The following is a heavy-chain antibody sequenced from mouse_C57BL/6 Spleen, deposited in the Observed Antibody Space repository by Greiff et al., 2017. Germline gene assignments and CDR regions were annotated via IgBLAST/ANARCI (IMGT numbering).Heavy chain of an antibody. J-gene: IGHJ4*01. CDR2: IHPNSGST. D-gene: IGHD1-1*01. Sequence: QVQLQQPGAELVKPGASVKLSCKASGYTFTSYWMHWVKQRPGQGLEWIGMIHPNSGSTNYNEKFKSKATLTVDKSSSTAYMQLSSLTSEDSAVYYCAMYYCSSYPYAMDYWGQGTSVTVSS. CDR1: GYTFTSYW. V-gene: IGHV1-64*01. CDR3: AMYYCSSYPYAMDY.